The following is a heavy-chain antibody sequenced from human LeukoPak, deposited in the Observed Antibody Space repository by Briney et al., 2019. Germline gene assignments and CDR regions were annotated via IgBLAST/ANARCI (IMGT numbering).Heavy chain of an antibody. V-gene: IGHV3-53*01. D-gene: IGHD3-22*01. CDR1: GFTVSSNY. Sequence: GGSLRLSCATSGFTVSSNYMSWVRQAPGRGLEWVSVIYSGGTTYYADSVKGRFTVSRDSSKNTLYLQMNSLRAEDTAVYYCARRSGYYWDAFDVWGQGTMVTVSS. CDR2: IYSGGTT. CDR3: ARRSGYYWDAFDV. J-gene: IGHJ3*01.